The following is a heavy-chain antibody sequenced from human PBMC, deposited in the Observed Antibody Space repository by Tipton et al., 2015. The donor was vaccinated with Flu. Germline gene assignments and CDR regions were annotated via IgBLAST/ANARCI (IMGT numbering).Heavy chain of an antibody. Sequence: QSEAEVKKPGASVKLSCKASGYTFTSYNMHWVRQAPGQGLEWMGWISAYNGYTNYAQSLQGRFTMTTDTSTSTAYMELKSLGSDDTAVYYCARDWILVVPTSMPSCYFYGMDVWGQGTTVTVSS. CDR1: GYTFTSYN. D-gene: IGHD2-2*01. CDR3: ARDWILVVPTSMPSCYFYGMDV. J-gene: IGHJ6*02. CDR2: ISAYNGYT. V-gene: IGHV1-18*04.